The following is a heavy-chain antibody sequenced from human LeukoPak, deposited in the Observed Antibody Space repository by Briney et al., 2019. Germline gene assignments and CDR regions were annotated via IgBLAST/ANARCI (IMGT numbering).Heavy chain of an antibody. CDR2: ISYDGSNK. D-gene: IGHD2-15*01. Sequence: GSLRLSCAASGFTFSSYAMHWVRQAPGKGLEWVAVISYDGSNKYYADSVKGRFTISRDNSKNTLYLQMNSLRAEDTAVYYCAREHCSGGSCYSGNYFDYWGQGTLVTVSS. CDR1: GFTFSSYA. CDR3: AREHCSGGSCYSGNYFDY. J-gene: IGHJ4*02. V-gene: IGHV3-30-3*01.